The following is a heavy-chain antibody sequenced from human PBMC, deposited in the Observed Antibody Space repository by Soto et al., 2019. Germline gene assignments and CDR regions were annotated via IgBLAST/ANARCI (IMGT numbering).Heavy chain of an antibody. D-gene: IGHD2-21*02. Sequence: GASVKVSCKASGGTFSSYAISWVRQAPGQGLEWMGGIIPIFGTANYAQKFQGRVTITADESTSTAYMELSSLRSEDTAVYYCARETVAYCGGDCPLDYWGQGTLVTVSS. CDR1: GGTFSSYA. CDR2: IIPIFGTA. V-gene: IGHV1-69*13. J-gene: IGHJ4*02. CDR3: ARETVAYCGGDCPLDY.